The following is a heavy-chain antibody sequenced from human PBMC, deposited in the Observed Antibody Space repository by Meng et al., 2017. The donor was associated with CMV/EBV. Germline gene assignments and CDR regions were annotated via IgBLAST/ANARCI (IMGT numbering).Heavy chain of an antibody. Sequence: GESLKISCAASGFTFSSYWMSWVRQAPGKGLEWVANRKQDGSEQYYVASVKGRFTISRDNAKNSLYLQMNSLRAEDTAVYYCARSSGPRYFQHWGQGTLVTVSS. CDR3: ARSSGPRYFQH. CDR2: RKQDGSEQ. CDR1: GFTFSSYW. J-gene: IGHJ1*01. V-gene: IGHV3-7*01.